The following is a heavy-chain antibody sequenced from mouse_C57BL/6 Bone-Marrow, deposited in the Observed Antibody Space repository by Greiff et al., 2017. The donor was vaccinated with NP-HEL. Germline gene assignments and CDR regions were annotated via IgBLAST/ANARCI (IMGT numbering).Heavy chain of an antibody. Sequence: QVQLQQPGAELVKPGASVKLSCKASGYTFTSYWLHWVKPRPGRGLERIGRIDPNSGGPKYNEKFKSKATLTVDTPSSTAYMQLSSLTSEDSAVYYCATEPFITTGVATDYAMDYWGQGTSVTVSS. D-gene: IGHD1-1*01. V-gene: IGHV1-72*01. J-gene: IGHJ4*01. CDR2: IDPNSGGP. CDR1: GYTFTSYW. CDR3: ATEPFITTGVATDYAMDY.